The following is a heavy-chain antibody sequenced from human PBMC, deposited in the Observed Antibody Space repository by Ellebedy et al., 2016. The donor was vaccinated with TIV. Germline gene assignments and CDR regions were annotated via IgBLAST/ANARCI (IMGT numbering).Heavy chain of an antibody. CDR2: AYYRSTWIY. Sequence: SQTLSLTCAISGDSVSNTYATWNWIRQSPSRGREWLGRAYYRSTWIYDYAVSVKGRITINPDTSNNQLSLHLNSVTPEDTAVYYCARRSSRNVMDVWGQGTPVTVSS. J-gene: IGHJ6*02. CDR1: GDSVSNTYAT. V-gene: IGHV6-1*01. D-gene: IGHD6-13*01. CDR3: ARRSSRNVMDV.